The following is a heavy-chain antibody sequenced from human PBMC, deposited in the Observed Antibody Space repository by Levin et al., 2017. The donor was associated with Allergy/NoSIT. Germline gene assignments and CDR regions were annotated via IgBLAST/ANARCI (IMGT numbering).Heavy chain of an antibody. CDR2: IHKSGTT. CDR3: AGDESYGIRGYYYNWFDP. V-gene: IGHV4-31*03. D-gene: IGHD3-22*01. Sequence: SQTLSLTCTVSGVSISSSTYYWTWIRQLPGKGLEWIAYIHKSGTTFYNPSLESRVSISLDAPKNQFSLRMKSVTAADTAMYYCAGDESYGIRGYYYNWFDPWGQGTLVTVSS. CDR1: GVSISSSTYY. J-gene: IGHJ5*02.